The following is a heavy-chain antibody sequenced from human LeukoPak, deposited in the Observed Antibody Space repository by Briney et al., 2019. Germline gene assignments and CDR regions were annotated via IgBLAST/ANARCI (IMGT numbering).Heavy chain of an antibody. J-gene: IGHJ4*02. Sequence: PSETLSLTCTVSGGSISSYYWSWIRQPPGKGLEWIGYIYYSGSTNYNPSLKSRVTISVDTSKNQFSLKLSSVTAADTAVYYCAREYYGSGWIDYWGQGTLVTVSS. V-gene: IGHV4-59*01. CDR1: GGSISSYY. D-gene: IGHD3-10*01. CDR3: AREYYGSGWIDY. CDR2: IYYSGST.